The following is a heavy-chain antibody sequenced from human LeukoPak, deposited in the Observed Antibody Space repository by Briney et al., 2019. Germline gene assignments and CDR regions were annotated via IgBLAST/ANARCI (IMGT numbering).Heavy chain of an antibody. J-gene: IGHJ4*02. V-gene: IGHV3-13*01. CDR2: IGTAGDT. CDR3: ARSRLYGSGSYHDY. CDR1: GFTFSGDD. D-gene: IGHD3-10*01. Sequence: HPGGSLRLSCAASGFTFSGDDMHWVRQATGKGLEWVSGIGTAGDTYYSGSVQGRFTISRDNARNYLYLQMNSLSAGDTAVYYCARSRLYGSGSYHDYWGQGTLVTVSS.